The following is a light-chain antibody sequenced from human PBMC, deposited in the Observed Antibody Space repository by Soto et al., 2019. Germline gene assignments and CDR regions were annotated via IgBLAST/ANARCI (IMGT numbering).Light chain of an antibody. CDR2: EFH. V-gene: IGLV1-51*01. Sequence: QSVLTQPPSVSAAPGQNVTISCSGSTSNIGNYFVSWYQLLPGAAPKLLLYEFHKRPSGVPDRFSGSKSGTSASLAITRLQAEDEADYYCQSYDISLHNYVFGTGTKVTVL. J-gene: IGLJ1*01. CDR3: QSYDISLHNYV. CDR1: TSNIGNYF.